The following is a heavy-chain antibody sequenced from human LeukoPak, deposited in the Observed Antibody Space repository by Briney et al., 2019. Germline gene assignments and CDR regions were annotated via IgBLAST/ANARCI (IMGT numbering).Heavy chain of an antibody. V-gene: IGHV1-69*06. J-gene: IGHJ4*02. CDR1: GGTFSSYA. CDR3: ARADTPMTTVTNIDY. D-gene: IGHD4-17*01. Sequence: SVKVSCKASGGTFSSYAISWVRQAPGQGLEWMGGIIPIFGTANYAQKFQGRVTITADKSTSTAYMELSSLRSEDTAVYYCARADTPMTTVTNIDYWGQGTLVTVSS. CDR2: IIPIFGTA.